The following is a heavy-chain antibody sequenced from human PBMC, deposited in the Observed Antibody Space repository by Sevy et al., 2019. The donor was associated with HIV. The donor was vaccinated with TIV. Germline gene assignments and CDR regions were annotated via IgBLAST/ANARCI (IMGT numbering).Heavy chain of an antibody. V-gene: IGHV3-23*01. CDR1: GFTFSSYA. CDR2: IRGSSGST. Sequence: LSLTCAASGFTFSSYAMSWVRQAPGKGLEWVSTIRGSSGSTYYADSVKGRFTISRDNSKNTLYFQMNSLRAEDTAVYYCHGDYDSSQLASYYYYGMDVWGQGTTVTVSS. CDR3: HGDYDSSQLASYYYYGMDV. J-gene: IGHJ6*02. D-gene: IGHD3-22*01.